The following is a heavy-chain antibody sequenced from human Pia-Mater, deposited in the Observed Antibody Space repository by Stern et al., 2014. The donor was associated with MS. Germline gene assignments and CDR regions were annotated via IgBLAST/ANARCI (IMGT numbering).Heavy chain of an antibody. CDR3: AKHACTGAACPFDL. Sequence: QLQLQESGPGLVKPSETLSLTCAVSGDSISSYTHYWAWIRQPPGKGLEWIGSVYYSGATYYNPSLKSPVTISLDTSKNHFSLGLNSVTAADKAVYYCAKHACTGAACPFDLWGQGTLVTVSS. CDR2: VYYSGAT. D-gene: IGHD2-8*02. J-gene: IGHJ4*02. V-gene: IGHV4-39*01. CDR1: GDSISSYTHY.